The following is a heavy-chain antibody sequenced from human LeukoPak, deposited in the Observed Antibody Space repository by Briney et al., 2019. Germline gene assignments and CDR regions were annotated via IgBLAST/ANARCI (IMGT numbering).Heavy chain of an antibody. Sequence: SETLSLTCAVYGGSFSGYYWSWIRQPPGKGLEWIGEINHSGSTNYNPSLKSRVTISLDTSQNQFSLNLTSATAADTAVYYCARVSVVVGATGWFDPWGQGTLVIVSS. V-gene: IGHV4-34*01. CDR1: GGSFSGYY. CDR3: ARVSVVVGATGWFDP. J-gene: IGHJ5*02. CDR2: INHSGST. D-gene: IGHD1-26*01.